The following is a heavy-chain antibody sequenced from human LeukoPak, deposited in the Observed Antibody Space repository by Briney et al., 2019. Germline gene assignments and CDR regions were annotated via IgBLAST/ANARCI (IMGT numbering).Heavy chain of an antibody. J-gene: IGHJ4*02. V-gene: IGHV3-48*01. D-gene: IGHD6-19*01. CDR1: GFTFSSYS. CDR2: ISSSSSTI. CDR3: TRVLYSSGWYGDHY. Sequence: GGSLRLSCAASGFTFSSYSMNWVRQAPGKGLEWVSYISSSSSTIYYADSVKGRFTISRDNAKNSLCLQMNSLRAEDTAVYYCTRVLYSSGWYGDHYWGQGTLVTVSS.